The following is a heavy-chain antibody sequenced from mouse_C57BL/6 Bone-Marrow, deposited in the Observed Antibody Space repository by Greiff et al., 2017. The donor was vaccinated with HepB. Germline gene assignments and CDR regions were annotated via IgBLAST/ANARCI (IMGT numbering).Heavy chain of an antibody. J-gene: IGHJ2*01. CDR3: ARANYYGSSYLDY. D-gene: IGHD1-1*01. Sequence: EVQLKQSVAELVRPGASVKLSCTASGFNIKNTYMHWVKQRPEQGLEWIGRIDPANGNTKYVPKFQGKATITADTSSNTAYLQLSSLTSEDTAIYYCARANYYGSSYLDYWGQGTTLTVSS. CDR1: GFNIKNTY. V-gene: IGHV14-3*01. CDR2: IDPANGNT.